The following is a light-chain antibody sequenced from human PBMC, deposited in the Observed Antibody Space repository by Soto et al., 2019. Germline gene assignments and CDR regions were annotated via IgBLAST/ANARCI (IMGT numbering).Light chain of an antibody. J-gene: IGLJ2*01. V-gene: IGLV2-8*01. CDR1: RSDVGAYGY. Sequence: QSALTQPPSASGSPGQSVTMSCTGTRSDVGAYGYVSWYQQHPGKAPKLLIYDVNKRPSGVPDRFSGSKSGTTASLTVSGLQPDDEADYYCSAYAGNNVLFGGGTKVTVL. CDR2: DVN. CDR3: SAYAGNNVL.